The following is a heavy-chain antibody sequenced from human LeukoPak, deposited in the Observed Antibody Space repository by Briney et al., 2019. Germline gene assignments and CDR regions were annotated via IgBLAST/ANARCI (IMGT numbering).Heavy chain of an antibody. CDR2: MHNSGIT. Sequence: PSETLSLTCTVSGGSMSSYYWNWIRQPPGKGLEWIGYMHNSGITNYNPSLKSRVTISVDTSKNQFSLKLSSVTAADTAVYYCARDRGRSTFDPWGQGTLVTVSS. CDR1: GGSMSSYY. J-gene: IGHJ5*02. CDR3: ARDRGRSTFDP. V-gene: IGHV4-59*01.